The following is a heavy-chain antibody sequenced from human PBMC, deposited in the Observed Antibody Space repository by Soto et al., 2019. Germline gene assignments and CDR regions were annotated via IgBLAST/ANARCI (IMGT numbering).Heavy chain of an antibody. CDR3: AKARYNWNTGCLDS. V-gene: IGHV3-23*01. D-gene: IGHD1-20*01. Sequence: EVQLLESGGGVVQPGGSLRLSCAASGLTFRNFAMSWVRQAPGKGLEWVSSISGSGDSTSYADSVMGRFTISRDNSKNTLFLQMIRLSAEDTAIYYCAKARYNWNTGCLDSWGQGTLVTVSS. CDR1: GLTFRNFA. CDR2: ISGSGDST. J-gene: IGHJ4*02.